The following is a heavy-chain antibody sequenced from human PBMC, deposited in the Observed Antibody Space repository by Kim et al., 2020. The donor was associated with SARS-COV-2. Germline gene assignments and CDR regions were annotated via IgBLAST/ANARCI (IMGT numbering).Heavy chain of an antibody. D-gene: IGHD1-7*01. V-gene: IGHV4-59*01. CDR3: ARDRGNWNYGSFDP. J-gene: IGHJ5*02. Sequence: NPSLKSRVTISLDTSKNQFSLKLSSVTAADTAVYYCARDRGNWNYGSFDPWGQGTLVTVSS.